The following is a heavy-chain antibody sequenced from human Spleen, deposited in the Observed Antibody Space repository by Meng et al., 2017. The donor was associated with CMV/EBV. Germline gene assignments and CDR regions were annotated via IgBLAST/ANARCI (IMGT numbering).Heavy chain of an antibody. D-gene: IGHD3-22*01. CDR3: ATWGEPLYDSIGFYAAFDI. V-gene: IGHV3-30*04. CDR1: GLTFSTYA. J-gene: IGHJ3*02. Sequence: GGSLRLSCAASGLTFSTYAMHWVRQAPGKGLEWVAVISYDGKNKYYAESVKGRFIISRDNSKNTLYLQVNSLRVEDTAVYYCATWGEPLYDSIGFYAAFDIWGQGTMVTVSS. CDR2: ISYDGKNK.